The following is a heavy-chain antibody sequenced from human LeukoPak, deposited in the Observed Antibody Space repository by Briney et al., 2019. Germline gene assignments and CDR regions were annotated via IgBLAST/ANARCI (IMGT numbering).Heavy chain of an antibody. CDR3: AKGAGLGIAAAGDY. CDR1: GFTFDDYA. D-gene: IGHD6-13*01. V-gene: IGHV3-9*03. Sequence: GRSLRLSCAASGFTFDDYAMPWVRQAPGKGREWVSGISWISGSIGYADSVKGRFTIARYNAKNSLYLQMNSLRAEDMALYSCAKGAGLGIAAAGDYWGQGTLVTVSA. CDR2: ISWISGSI. J-gene: IGHJ4*02.